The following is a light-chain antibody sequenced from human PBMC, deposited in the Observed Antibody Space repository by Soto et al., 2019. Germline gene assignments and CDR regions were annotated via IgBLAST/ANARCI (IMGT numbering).Light chain of an antibody. CDR1: QFVSSN. Sequence: EIVMTQYPDPLFVSPVERASLSCRASQFVSSNLAWYQQKPGQAPSLFIYGASTRATGIPARFSGSGSGTEFTLTISNLQSEDFAVYFCQQYHNWLPITFGQGALLEI. CDR3: QQYHNWLPIT. J-gene: IGKJ5*01. V-gene: IGKV3D-15*01. CDR2: GAS.